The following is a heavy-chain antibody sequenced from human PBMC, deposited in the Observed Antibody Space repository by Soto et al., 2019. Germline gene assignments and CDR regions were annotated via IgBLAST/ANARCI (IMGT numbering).Heavy chain of an antibody. J-gene: IGHJ6*02. CDR2: MNPNSGNT. V-gene: IGHV1-8*02. CDR1: GYTFTGYY. D-gene: IGHD6-6*01. CDR3: ARTWEYSSSSPYYYGMDV. Sequence: SETVSCKASGYTFTGYYMHWVRQAPGQGLEGMGWMNPNSGNTGYTKNYQGRVTMTRNISISTAYMELSSMRSEDTAVYYGARTWEYSSSSPYYYGMDVWGHGTTVTVSS.